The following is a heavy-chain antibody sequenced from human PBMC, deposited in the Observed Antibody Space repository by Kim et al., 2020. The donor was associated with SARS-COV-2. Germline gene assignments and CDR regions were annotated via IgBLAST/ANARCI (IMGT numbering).Heavy chain of an antibody. CDR3: ARSPFYDSSGYYQKTFDY. D-gene: IGHD3-22*01. J-gene: IGHJ4*02. V-gene: IGHV1-69*01. Sequence: QGRVTITADESMSTAYMELSSLRSEDTAVYYCARSPFYDSSGYYQKTFDYWGQGTLVTVSS.